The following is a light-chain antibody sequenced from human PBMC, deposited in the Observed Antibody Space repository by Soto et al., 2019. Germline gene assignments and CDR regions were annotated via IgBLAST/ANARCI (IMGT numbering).Light chain of an antibody. CDR3: QQRRSWPPTIP. J-gene: IGKJ5*01. CDR2: GAS. Sequence: GMTQSPATLSVSPGGRATLSCRAVQSISDTLAWYQQKPGQAPRLLIYGASSRATGIPDRFSGSGSGTDFTLTISSLEPEDFAVYYCQQRRSWPPTIPFGQGTRLEIK. CDR1: QSISDT. V-gene: IGKV3D-15*01.